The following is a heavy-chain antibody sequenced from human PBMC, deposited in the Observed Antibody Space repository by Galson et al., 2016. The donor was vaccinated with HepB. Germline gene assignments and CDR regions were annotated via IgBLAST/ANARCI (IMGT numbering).Heavy chain of an antibody. Sequence: SVKVSCKASGYTFNSHAMHWVRQAPGQRLEWMGWISAGDGNTKYSQKFQGRITITRDTSTSTAYMELSSLTSEDTGIYYCVRRETSLPFDYWGQGTLVTVSS. J-gene: IGHJ4*02. CDR2: ISAGDGNT. CDR1: GYTFNSHA. V-gene: IGHV1-3*01. CDR3: VRRETSLPFDY.